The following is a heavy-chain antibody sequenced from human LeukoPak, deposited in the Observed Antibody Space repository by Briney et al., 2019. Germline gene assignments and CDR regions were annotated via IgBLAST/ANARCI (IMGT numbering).Heavy chain of an antibody. CDR1: GLTFRTSA. V-gene: IGHV1-58*02. D-gene: IGHD6-13*01. J-gene: IGHJ4*02. Sequence: SVKVSCTASGLTFRTSAMQWVRQTRGQGLEWIGWTVLGSGDTNYAESLKERVTITRDMSTSTAYMELSSLRSEDTAMYYCAAGFSNHGYIYWGQGTLVTVSS. CDR2: TVLGSGDT. CDR3: AAGFSNHGYIY.